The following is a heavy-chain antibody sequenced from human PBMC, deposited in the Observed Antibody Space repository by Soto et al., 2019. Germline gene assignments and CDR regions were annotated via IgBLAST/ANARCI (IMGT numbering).Heavy chain of an antibody. CDR1: GFTFSSYA. CDR3: AKVYCSGGSCLEPFDY. J-gene: IGHJ4*02. CDR2: ISGSGGST. Sequence: EVQLLESGGGLVQPGGSLRLSFAASGFTFSSYAMSWVRQPQGKGLEWVSAISGSGGSTYYAVSVKGRFTISRDNSKNTLYLQMNSLRAEDTAVYYCAKVYCSGGSCLEPFDYWGQGTLVTVSS. D-gene: IGHD2-15*01. V-gene: IGHV3-23*01.